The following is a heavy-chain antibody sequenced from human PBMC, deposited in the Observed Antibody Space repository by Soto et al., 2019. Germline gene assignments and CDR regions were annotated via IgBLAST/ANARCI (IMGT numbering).Heavy chain of an antibody. V-gene: IGHV4-61*01. Sequence: QVQLQESGPGLVKPSETLSLTCTVSGGSVSSGSYYWSWIRQPPGKGLEWIGYIYYSGSTNYNPSLSGRGTISVDTSKNQFSLKLSSVTAADTAVYYCARALRAYCGGDCYSAYFDYWGQGTLVTVSS. J-gene: IGHJ4*02. CDR3: ARALRAYCGGDCYSAYFDY. D-gene: IGHD2-21*02. CDR2: IYYSGST. CDR1: GGSVSSGSYY.